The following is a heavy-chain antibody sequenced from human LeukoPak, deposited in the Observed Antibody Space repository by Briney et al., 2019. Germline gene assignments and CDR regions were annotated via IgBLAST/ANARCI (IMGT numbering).Heavy chain of an antibody. CDR2: IYDSGST. Sequence: SESLSLTCPVYGGSISSGDYYWSWIRQTPGKGVEWIGYIYDSGSTYYNPSLKRRITISVNTTKNKFSLKLSSVTAADTAVYYCARGAFDCRSTSCYLYYYYMDVWGKGTTVTVSS. CDR1: GGSISSGDYY. CDR3: ARGAFDCRSTSCYLYYYYMDV. J-gene: IGHJ6*03. D-gene: IGHD2-2*01. V-gene: IGHV4-30-4*08.